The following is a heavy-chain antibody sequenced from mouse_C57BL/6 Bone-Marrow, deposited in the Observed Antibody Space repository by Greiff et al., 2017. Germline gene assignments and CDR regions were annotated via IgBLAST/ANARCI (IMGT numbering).Heavy chain of an antibody. CDR2: ISYDGSN. CDR1: GYSITSGYY. V-gene: IGHV3-6*01. D-gene: IGHD1-1*01. J-gene: IGHJ4*01. CDR3: ARDRLLRSLYYAMDY. Sequence: EVQLQESGPGLVKPSQSLSLTCSVTGYSITSGYYWNWIRQFPGNKLEWMGYISYDGSNNYNPSLKNRIPITRDTSKNQFFLKLNSVTTEDTATYYCARDRLLRSLYYAMDYWGQGTSVTVSS.